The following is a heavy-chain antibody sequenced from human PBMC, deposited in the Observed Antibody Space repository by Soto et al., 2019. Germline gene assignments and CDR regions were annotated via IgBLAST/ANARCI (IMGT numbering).Heavy chain of an antibody. Sequence: GGSLRLSCAASGFTFSNAWMKWVRQAPGKGLEWVGRIKSKTDGGTTDYAAPVKGRFTISRDDSKNTLYLQMNSLKTEDTAVYYCTTAGGLLWFGEPPPPYYYGMDVWGQGTTVTVSS. CDR2: IKSKTDGGTT. D-gene: IGHD3-10*01. J-gene: IGHJ6*02. CDR3: TTAGGLLWFGEPPPPYYYGMDV. CDR1: GFTFSNAW. V-gene: IGHV3-15*07.